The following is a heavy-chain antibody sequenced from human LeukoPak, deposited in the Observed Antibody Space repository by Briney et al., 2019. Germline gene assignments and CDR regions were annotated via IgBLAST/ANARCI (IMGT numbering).Heavy chain of an antibody. CDR2: IYYSGST. CDR1: GGSISSSSYY. D-gene: IGHD1-1*01. Sequence: KPSETLSLTCSVSGGSISSSSYYWGWIRQPPGKGLEWIGTIYYSGSTFYKPSLTSRVTISVDTSKNQFSLKLSSVTAADTAIYYCARIHPANWNPFNWFDPWGQGTLVTVSS. J-gene: IGHJ5*02. CDR3: ARIHPANWNPFNWFDP. V-gene: IGHV4-39*01.